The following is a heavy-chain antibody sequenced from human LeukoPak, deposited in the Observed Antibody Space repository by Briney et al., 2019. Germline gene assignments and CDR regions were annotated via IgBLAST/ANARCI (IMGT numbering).Heavy chain of an antibody. Sequence: KPSETLSLTCTVSGGSISSYYWSWIRQPAGKGLEWIGRIYTSGSTNYNPSLNSRVTMSVATSKNQLSLKMSSVTAADMGVYYCARELGDCSGGSCYRSPFDGWGQRTLVTAS. J-gene: IGHJ4*02. CDR3: ARELGDCSGGSCYRSPFDG. CDR2: IYTSGST. D-gene: IGHD2-15*01. CDR1: GGSISSYY. V-gene: IGHV4-4*07.